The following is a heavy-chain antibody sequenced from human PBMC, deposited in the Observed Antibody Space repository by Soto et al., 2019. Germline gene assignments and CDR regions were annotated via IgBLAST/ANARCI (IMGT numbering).Heavy chain of an antibody. D-gene: IGHD6-19*01. J-gene: IGHJ5*01. CDR3: ARVSAVAPDFDY. CDR2: ISSSSSYI. Sequence: GKGLEWVSSISSSSSYIYYADSVKGRFTISRDNAKNSLYLQMNSLRAEDTAVYYCARVSAVAPDFDYWG. V-gene: IGHV3-21*01.